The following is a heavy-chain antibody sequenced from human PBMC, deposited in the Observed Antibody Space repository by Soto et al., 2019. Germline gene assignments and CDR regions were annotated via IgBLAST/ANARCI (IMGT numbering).Heavy chain of an antibody. CDR3: ASMEYCTYGVCTSSDIYT. J-gene: IGHJ6*01. Sequence: SETLSLTCTVSGGSISSSSYYWGWIRQPPGKGLEWIGSIYYSGSTYYNPSLKSRVTISVDTSKNQFSLKLSSVTAADTAVYYCASMEYCTYGVCTSSDIYTWGQETVLTVSS. V-gene: IGHV4-39*01. D-gene: IGHD2-8*01. CDR1: GGSISSSSYY. CDR2: IYYSGST.